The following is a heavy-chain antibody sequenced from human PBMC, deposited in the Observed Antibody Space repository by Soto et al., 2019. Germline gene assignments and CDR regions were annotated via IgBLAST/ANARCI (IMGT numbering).Heavy chain of an antibody. CDR2: IYYSGST. D-gene: IGHD2-8*01. Sequence: SETLSLTCTVSGGSISSGGYYWSWIRQHPGKGLEWIGYIYYSGSTYYNPSLKSRVTISVDTSKNQFSLKLSSVTAADTAVYYCARVQPYCTNGVWHRFKGMDVWGQGTTVTVSS. CDR1: GGSISSGGYY. V-gene: IGHV4-31*03. CDR3: ARVQPYCTNGVWHRFKGMDV. J-gene: IGHJ6*02.